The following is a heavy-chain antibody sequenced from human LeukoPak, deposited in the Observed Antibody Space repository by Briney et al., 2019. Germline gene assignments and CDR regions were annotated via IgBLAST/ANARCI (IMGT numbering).Heavy chain of an antibody. CDR2: IYYSGST. CDR1: GGSISSSSYY. V-gene: IGHV4-39*07. D-gene: IGHD5-18*01. CDR3: AGVPGRGYSYGYVDY. J-gene: IGHJ4*02. Sequence: SETLSLTCTVSGGSISSSSYYWGWIRQPPGKGLEWIGSIYYSGSTYYNPSLKSRVTISVDTSKNQFSLKLSSVTAADTAVYYCAGVPGRGYSYGYVDYWGQGTLVTVSS.